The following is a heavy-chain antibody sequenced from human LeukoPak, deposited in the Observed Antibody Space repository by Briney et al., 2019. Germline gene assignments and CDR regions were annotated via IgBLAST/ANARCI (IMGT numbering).Heavy chain of an antibody. J-gene: IGHJ3*02. Sequence: GGSLRLSSAASGFTLSYYWMSWVRQAPGKGLGWVANIQEDGSNRYYVGSVKGRFTISRDNAKNSVYLQMNSLRAEDTAAYYCAREARGTRAAFDIWGQGTMVTVS. CDR3: AREARGTRAAFDI. CDR1: GFTLSYYW. CDR2: IQEDGSNR. D-gene: IGHD1-1*01. V-gene: IGHV3-7*01.